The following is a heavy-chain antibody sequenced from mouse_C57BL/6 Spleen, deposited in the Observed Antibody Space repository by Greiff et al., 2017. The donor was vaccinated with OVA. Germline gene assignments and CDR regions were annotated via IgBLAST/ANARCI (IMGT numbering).Heavy chain of an antibody. CDR2: IYIGNGYT. D-gene: IGHD2-5*01. Sequence: EVQLQQSGAELVRPGSSVKMSCKTSGYTFTSYGINWVKQRPGQGLEWLGSIYIGNGYTEDIEKFKGKATLTSDTSSSTAYMQLSSLTSEDSAVYDCARAYYSNSYAYWGQGTLVTVSA. V-gene: IGHV1-58*01. CDR3: ARAYYSNSYAY. CDR1: GYTFTSYG. J-gene: IGHJ3*01.